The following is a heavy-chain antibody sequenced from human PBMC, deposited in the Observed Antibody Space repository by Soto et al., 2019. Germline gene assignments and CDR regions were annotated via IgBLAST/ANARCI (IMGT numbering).Heavy chain of an antibody. J-gene: IGHJ5*02. V-gene: IGHV3-7*03. CDR3: AREEVRYYGSGSYRWFDP. CDR2: IKQDGSEK. D-gene: IGHD3-10*01. Sequence: GGSLRLSCAASGFTFSSYWMSWVRQAPGMGLEWVANIKQDGSEKYYVDSVKGRFTIYRDNAKNSLDLHMNSLRAEDTAVYYCAREEVRYYGSGSYRWFDPWGQGTLVTVSS. CDR1: GFTFSSYW.